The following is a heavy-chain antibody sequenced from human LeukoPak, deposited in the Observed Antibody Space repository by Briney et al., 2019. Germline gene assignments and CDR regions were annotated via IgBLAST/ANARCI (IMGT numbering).Heavy chain of an antibody. CDR2: MNPNSGNT. D-gene: IGHD1-26*01. V-gene: IGHV1-8*01. J-gene: IGHJ4*02. Sequence: WASVKVSCKASGYTFTSYDINWVRQATGQGLEWMGWMNPNSGNTGYAQKFQGRVTMTRNTSISTAYMELSSLRSEDTAVYYCARGVGPTNFLDYWGQGALVTVSS. CDR1: GYTFTSYD. CDR3: ARGVGPTNFLDY.